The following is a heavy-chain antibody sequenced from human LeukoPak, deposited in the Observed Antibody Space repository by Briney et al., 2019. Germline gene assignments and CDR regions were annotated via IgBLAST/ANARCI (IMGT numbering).Heavy chain of an antibody. V-gene: IGHV3-64*01. CDR2: ISSNGGST. D-gene: IGHD3-16*02. Sequence: GGSLRLSCAASGFTFSSYAMHWVRQAPGKGLEYVSAISSNGGSTYYANSVKGRFTISRDNSKNTLYLQMGSLRAEDMAVYDCAREQNNYDYVWGSYRPGPIPEYCFDYWGQGTLVTVSS. CDR1: GFTFSSYA. J-gene: IGHJ4*02. CDR3: AREQNNYDYVWGSYRPGPIPEYCFDY.